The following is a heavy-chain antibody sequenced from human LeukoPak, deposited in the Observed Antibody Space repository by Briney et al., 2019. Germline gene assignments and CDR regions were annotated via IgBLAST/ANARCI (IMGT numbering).Heavy chain of an antibody. CDR2: IYYSGST. V-gene: IGHV4-59*01. J-gene: IGHJ4*02. Sequence: SETLSLTCTVSGGSISSYYWSWIRQPPGKGLEWIGYIYYSGSTNYNPSLKSRVTISVDTSKNQFSLKLSSVTAADTAVYYCARDVRDYGGNSGFDYWGQATLVTVSS. D-gene: IGHD4-23*01. CDR3: ARDVRDYGGNSGFDY. CDR1: GGSISSYY.